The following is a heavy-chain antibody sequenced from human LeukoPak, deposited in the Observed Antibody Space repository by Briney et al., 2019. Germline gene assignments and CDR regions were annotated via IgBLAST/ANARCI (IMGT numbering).Heavy chain of an antibody. CDR3: ARLETSISSPFGGIFYYYYYYMDV. D-gene: IGHD3-16*01. CDR1: GFTFSSYG. V-gene: IGHV3-33*01. J-gene: IGHJ6*03. Sequence: GGSLRLSCAASGFTFSSYGMHWVRQAPGKGLEWVAVIWSVKGRFTISRDNSKNTLYLQMNSLRAEDTAVYYCARLETSISSPFGGIFYYYYYYMDVWGKGTTVTVSS. CDR2: IW.